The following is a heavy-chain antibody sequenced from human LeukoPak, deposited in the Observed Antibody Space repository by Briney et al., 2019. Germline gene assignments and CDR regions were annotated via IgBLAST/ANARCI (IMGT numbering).Heavy chain of an antibody. V-gene: IGHV1-46*01. Sequence: ASVKVSCKASGHTFTNYYMHWVRQAPGQGLEWMGVINPSSLGTTYAQRFQGRVTMTTDTSTSTVYMDLSSLRSEDTAVYYCARALRIETFGVRRYYYHAMNVWGQGTTVTVSS. CDR1: GHTFTNYY. CDR3: ARALRIETFGVRRYYYHAMNV. CDR2: INPSSLGT. D-gene: IGHD3-3*01. J-gene: IGHJ6*02.